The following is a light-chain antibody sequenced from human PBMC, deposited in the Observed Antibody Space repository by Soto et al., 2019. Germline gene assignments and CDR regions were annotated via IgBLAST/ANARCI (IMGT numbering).Light chain of an antibody. CDR1: QSVSSN. CDR3: QQYDSWPPLT. V-gene: IGKV3-15*01. CDR2: GAS. Sequence: EIVMTQSPATLSVSPGERATLSCRASQSVSSNLAWYQQKPGQAPRLLIYGASTRATGIPARFSGSGSDTEFSLTISSLQSEDVAVYYCQQYDSWPPLTFGGGTNVDIK. J-gene: IGKJ4*01.